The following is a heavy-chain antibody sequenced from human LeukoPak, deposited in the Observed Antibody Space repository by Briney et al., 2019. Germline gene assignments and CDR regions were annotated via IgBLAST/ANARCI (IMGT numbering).Heavy chain of an antibody. CDR3: ARGPWSNGDRYGMDV. CDR1: GYTFTSYG. J-gene: IGHJ6*02. D-gene: IGHD4-17*01. Sequence: GASVKVSCKASGYTFTSYGISWVRQAPGQGLEWMGWISAYNGNTNYAQKLQGRVTTTTDTSTSTAYMELRSLRSDDTAVYYCARGPWSNGDRYGMDVWGQGTTVTVSS. CDR2: ISAYNGNT. V-gene: IGHV1-18*01.